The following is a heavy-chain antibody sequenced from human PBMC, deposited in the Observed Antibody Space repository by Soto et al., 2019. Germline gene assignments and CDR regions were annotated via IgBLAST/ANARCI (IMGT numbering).Heavy chain of an antibody. Sequence: GGSLRLSCAASGFTFSSYSMNWVRQAPGKGLEWVSSISSSSSYIYYADSVKGRFTISRDNAKNSLYLQMNSLRAEDTAVYYCARDLGYSSSWRRYYYYGMDVWGQGTTVTVSS. CDR3: ARDLGYSSSWRRYYYYGMDV. V-gene: IGHV3-21*01. D-gene: IGHD6-13*01. CDR1: GFTFSSYS. J-gene: IGHJ6*02. CDR2: ISSSSSYI.